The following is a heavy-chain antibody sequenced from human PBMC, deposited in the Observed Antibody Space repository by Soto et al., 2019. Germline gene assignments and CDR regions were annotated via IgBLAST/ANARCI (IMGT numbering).Heavy chain of an antibody. J-gene: IGHJ4*02. Sequence: SETLSLTCTVSGGSINSDDYYWSWIRQPPGKGLEWIGHFYHSGTTNYSPALKSRVTISIDQSKNQFSLRLNSVTAADTAVYFCARDPGYCTNGVCPIFDFWGQGIPVTVSS. CDR2: FYHSGTT. V-gene: IGHV4-61*08. CDR1: GGSINSDDYY. D-gene: IGHD2-8*01. CDR3: ARDPGYCTNGVCPIFDF.